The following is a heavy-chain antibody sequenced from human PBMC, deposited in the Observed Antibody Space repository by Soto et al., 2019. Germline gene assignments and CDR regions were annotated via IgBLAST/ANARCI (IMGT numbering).Heavy chain of an antibody. Sequence: SLNRSCKVAGYTLTVFFRHWVRHATGKGLEWMGGFDPEDGETIYAQKFQGRVTMTEDTSTDTAYMELSSLRSEDTAVYYCATDRGRDGYNFAYWGQGTLVTVSS. J-gene: IGHJ4*02. CDR1: GYTLTVFF. D-gene: IGHD5-12*01. V-gene: IGHV1-24*01. CDR3: ATDRGRDGYNFAY. CDR2: FDPEDGET.